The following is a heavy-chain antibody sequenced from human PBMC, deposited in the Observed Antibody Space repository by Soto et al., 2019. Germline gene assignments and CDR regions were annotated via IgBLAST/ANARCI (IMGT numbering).Heavy chain of an antibody. CDR3: ARATSGERRQGLYYYYMDV. D-gene: IGHD1-1*01. J-gene: IGHJ6*03. CDR1: GGSFSGYY. V-gene: IGHV4-34*01. Sequence: SETLSLTCAVYGGSFSGYYWSWIRQPPGKGLEWIGEINHSGSTNYNPSLKSRVTISVDTSKNQFSLKLSSVTAADTAVYYCARATSGERRQGLYYYYMDVWGKGTTVTVSS. CDR2: INHSGST.